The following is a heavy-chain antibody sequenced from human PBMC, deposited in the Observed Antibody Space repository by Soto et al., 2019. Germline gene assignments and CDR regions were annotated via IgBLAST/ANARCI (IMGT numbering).Heavy chain of an antibody. CDR3: ARDPPYDFWSGYYTYYGMDV. Sequence: VKVSCKASGYTFTSYGISWVRQAPGQGLEWMGWISAYNGNTNYAQKLQGRVTMTTDTSTSTAYMELRSLRSDDTAVYYCARDPPYDFWSGYYTYYGMDVWGQGTTVTVSS. CDR2: ISAYNGNT. D-gene: IGHD3-3*01. V-gene: IGHV1-18*04. CDR1: GYTFTSYG. J-gene: IGHJ6*02.